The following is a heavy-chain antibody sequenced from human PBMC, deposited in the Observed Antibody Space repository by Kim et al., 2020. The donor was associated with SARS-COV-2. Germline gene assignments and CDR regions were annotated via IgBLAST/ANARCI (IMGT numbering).Heavy chain of an antibody. Sequence: NPSLQGRGTISVDTSKKQFSRKLGSVTAADTAVYYCARTPYGSTWSDYFDYWGQGTLVTLSS. CDR3: ARTPYGSTWSDYFDY. J-gene: IGHJ4*02. D-gene: IGHD6-13*01. V-gene: IGHV4-39*07.